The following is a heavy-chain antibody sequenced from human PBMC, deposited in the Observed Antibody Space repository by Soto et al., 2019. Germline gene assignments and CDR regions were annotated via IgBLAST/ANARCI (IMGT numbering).Heavy chain of an antibody. CDR2: ISAYNGNT. CDR3: ARVLFSDYLAVRRNCYFGY. J-gene: IGHJ4*02. Sequence: ASVKVSCKASGYTFTSYGISWVRQAPGQELEWMGWISAYNGNTNYAQKLQGRVTMTTDTSTSTAYMELSSLRSEDTAVYYCARVLFSDYLAVRRNCYFGYWGQRTLGTGSS. CDR1: GYTFTSYG. V-gene: IGHV1-18*01. D-gene: IGHD1-1*01.